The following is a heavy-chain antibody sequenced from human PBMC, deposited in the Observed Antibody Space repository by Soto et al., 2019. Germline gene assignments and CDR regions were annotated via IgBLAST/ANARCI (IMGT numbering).Heavy chain of an antibody. D-gene: IGHD2-15*01. V-gene: IGHV4-4*02. CDR1: GGSISSSNW. Sequence: QVQLQESGPGLVKPSGTLSLTCAVSGGSISSSNWWSWVRQPPGKGLEWIGEIYQSGSTNYNPSRMMRVTISVNKSRNQFSRRLRSVTAADTAVYYCARARGYGSGCSCYEFDYWGQGTLVTVSS. J-gene: IGHJ4*02. CDR2: IYQSGST. CDR3: ARARGYGSGCSCYEFDY.